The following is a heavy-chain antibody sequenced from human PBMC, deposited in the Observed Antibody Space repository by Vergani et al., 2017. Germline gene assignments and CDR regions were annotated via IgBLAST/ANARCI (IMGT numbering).Heavy chain of an antibody. Sequence: QVQLQESGPGLVKPSQTLSLTCTVSGGSISSGGYYWSWIRQHPGKGLEWIGYIYYSGSTYYNPSLKSRVTISVDTSKNQFSLKLSSVTAADTAVYYCARLEYCSSTSCYPYYYYYGMDVWGQGTTVTVSS. D-gene: IGHD2-2*01. CDR2: IYYSGST. V-gene: IGHV4-31*03. J-gene: IGHJ6*02. CDR3: ARLEYCSSTSCYPYYYYYGMDV. CDR1: GGSISSGGYY.